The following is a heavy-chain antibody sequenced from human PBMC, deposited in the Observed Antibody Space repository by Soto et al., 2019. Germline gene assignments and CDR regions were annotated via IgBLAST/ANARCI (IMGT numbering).Heavy chain of an antibody. Sequence: SETLSLTWTSRDAPTSRGSCNPGWVRQPPGKGLEWIGSIYYSGSTYYNPSLTSRVTISVDTSKKQYSLKLSSVNAADTAVYYCVRSSGVANDRDFDIWGQGTIVTVSS. D-gene: IGHD1-1*01. J-gene: IGHJ3*02. V-gene: IGHV4-39*01. CDR2: IYYSGST. CDR1: DAPTSRGSCN. CDR3: VRSSGVANDRDFDI.